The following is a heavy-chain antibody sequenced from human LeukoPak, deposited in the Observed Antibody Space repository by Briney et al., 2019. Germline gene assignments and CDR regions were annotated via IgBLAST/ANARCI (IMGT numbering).Heavy chain of an antibody. V-gene: IGHV4-59*01. J-gene: IGHJ6*03. D-gene: IGHD4-11*01. CDR1: GGSFSNYY. CDR2: IYYSGST. CDR3: ARERYSGRDSFYCYYYYMDV. Sequence: SETLSLTCTVSGGSFSNYYWSWIRQPPGKGLEWIGYIYYSGSTNYNPSLKSRVTISVDTSKNQFSLKLSSVTAADTAVYYCARERYSGRDSFYCYYYYMDVWGKGTTVTVSS.